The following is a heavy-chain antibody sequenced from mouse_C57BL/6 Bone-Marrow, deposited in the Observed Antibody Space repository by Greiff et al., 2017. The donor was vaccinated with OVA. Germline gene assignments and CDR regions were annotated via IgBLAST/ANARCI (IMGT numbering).Heavy chain of an antibody. J-gene: IGHJ4*01. CDR3: ASSMDY. CDR1: GYTFTSYW. Sequence: QVQLQQPGAELVKPGASVKLSCKASGYTFTSYWMQWVKQRPGQGLEWIGEIDPSDSYTNYNQKFKGKATLTVDTSSSTAYMQLRSLTSEDSAVYYCASSMDYWGQGTSVTVSS. V-gene: IGHV1-50*01. CDR2: IDPSDSYT.